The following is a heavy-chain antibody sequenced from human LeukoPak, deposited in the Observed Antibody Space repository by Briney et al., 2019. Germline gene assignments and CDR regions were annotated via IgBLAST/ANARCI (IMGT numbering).Heavy chain of an antibody. CDR3: AKDYYYDSSGYYYVNYFDY. Sequence: GGSLRLSCAASGVTFSSYGMHWVRQAPGKGLEWGAVISYDGSNKYYADSVKGRFTISRDNSKNTLYLQMNSLRAEDTAVYYCAKDYYYDSSGYYYVNYFDYWGQGTLVTVSS. CDR2: ISYDGSNK. CDR1: GVTFSSYG. V-gene: IGHV3-30*18. J-gene: IGHJ4*02. D-gene: IGHD3-22*01.